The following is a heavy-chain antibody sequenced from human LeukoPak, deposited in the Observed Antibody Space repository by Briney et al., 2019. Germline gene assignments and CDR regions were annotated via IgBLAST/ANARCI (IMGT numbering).Heavy chain of an antibody. Sequence: GGSLRLSCAASGFTFSSYSMNWVRQAPGKGLEWVSSISSSSSYIYYADSVKGRFTISRDNAKNSLYLQMNSLRAEDTAVYYCARDPIAAAGTDFDYWGRGTLVTVSS. J-gene: IGHJ4*02. V-gene: IGHV3-21*01. CDR3: ARDPIAAAGTDFDY. CDR2: ISSSSSYI. CDR1: GFTFSSYS. D-gene: IGHD6-13*01.